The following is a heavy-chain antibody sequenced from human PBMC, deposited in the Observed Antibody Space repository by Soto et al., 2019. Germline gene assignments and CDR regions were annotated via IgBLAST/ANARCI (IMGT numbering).Heavy chain of an antibody. CDR1: GFTFSDYG. D-gene: IGHD3-9*01. V-gene: IGHV3-33*03. CDR3: ATLTGRDGPVDY. J-gene: IGHJ4*02. CDR2: IWFDGSTK. Sequence: QVKLVESRGGVVQPGRSLRLSCTPSGFTFSDYGMHWVRQAPGKGLEWVAVIWFDGSTKLYANSVKGRFTISRDDSKNTLYLQMNSLRVEDTAVYYCATLTGRDGPVDYWGQGTLVIVSS.